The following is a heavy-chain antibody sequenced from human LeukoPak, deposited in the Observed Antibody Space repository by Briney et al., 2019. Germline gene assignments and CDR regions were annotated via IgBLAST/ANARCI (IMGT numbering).Heavy chain of an antibody. D-gene: IGHD2-2*01. V-gene: IGHV4-30-4*01. Sequence: SETLSLTCTVSGGSISSDDYYWSWIRQPPGKGLEWIGHITYSGSTDYSPSLRSRVTMSVDTSKNQFSLKLSSVTAADTAVYYCARGNCSSTSCLLYYFDYWGQGTLVTVSS. J-gene: IGHJ4*02. CDR3: ARGNCSSTSCLLYYFDY. CDR1: GGSISSDDYY. CDR2: ITYSGST.